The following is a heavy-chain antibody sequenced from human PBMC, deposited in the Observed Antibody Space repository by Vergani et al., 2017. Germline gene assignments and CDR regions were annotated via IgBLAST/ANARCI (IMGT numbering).Heavy chain of an antibody. Sequence: EVQLVQSGAEVKKPGESLKISCQGSGYSITKYWIAWVRQRPGKGLEWMGIIYPGDSEVKSNPTFRGQVIFSVDTSVNTAYLQWRSLQASDTATYFCAGGEHGSENGGALPRWGQGTNITVSS. J-gene: IGHJ3*01. D-gene: IGHD3-10*01. V-gene: IGHV5-51*03. CDR3: AGGEHGSENGGALPR. CDR2: IYPGDSEV. CDR1: GYSITKYW.